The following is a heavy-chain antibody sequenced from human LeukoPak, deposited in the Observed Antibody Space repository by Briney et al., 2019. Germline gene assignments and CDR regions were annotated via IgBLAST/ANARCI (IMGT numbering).Heavy chain of an antibody. D-gene: IGHD5-18*01. Sequence: PGGSLRLSCAASGFTFSSYGMHWVRQAPGKGLEWVAVIWYDGSNKYYADSVKGRFTISRDNSKNTLYLQMNSLRAEDTAVYYCARDNGYSYGFSVYYYGMDVWGQGTTVTVSS. CDR1: GFTFSSYG. CDR2: IWYDGSNK. V-gene: IGHV3-33*01. CDR3: ARDNGYSYGFSVYYYGMDV. J-gene: IGHJ6*02.